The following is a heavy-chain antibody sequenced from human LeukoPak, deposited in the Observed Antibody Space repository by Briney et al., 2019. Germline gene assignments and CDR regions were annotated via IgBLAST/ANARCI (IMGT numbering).Heavy chain of an antibody. CDR3: AGRSVWGSYRNDY. D-gene: IGHD3-16*02. CDR2: LYAGGTT. V-gene: IGHV4-4*07. CDR1: GGSIGSYY. Sequence: SETLSLTCTVSGGSIGSYYWSWIRQPAGKGLEWIGRLYAGGTTYYTPSLKSRVTMSVDTSKNQFSLKLRAVTAADTAVYYCAGRSVWGSYRNDYWGQGTLVTVSS. J-gene: IGHJ4*02.